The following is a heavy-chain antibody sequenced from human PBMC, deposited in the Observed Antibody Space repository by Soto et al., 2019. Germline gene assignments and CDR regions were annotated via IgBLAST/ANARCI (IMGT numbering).Heavy chain of an antibody. CDR1: GFTFSSYG. J-gene: IGHJ3*02. Sequence: PGGSLRLSCAASGFTFSSYGMHWVRQAPGKGLEWVAVIWYDGSNKYYADSVKGRFTISRDNSKNTLYLQMNSLRAEDTAVYYCAMRITMVRGVGNAFDIWGQGTVVTVSS. CDR2: IWYDGSNK. D-gene: IGHD3-10*01. CDR3: AMRITMVRGVGNAFDI. V-gene: IGHV3-33*01.